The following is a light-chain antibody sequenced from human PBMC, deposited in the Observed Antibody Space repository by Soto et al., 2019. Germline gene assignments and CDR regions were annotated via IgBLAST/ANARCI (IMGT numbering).Light chain of an antibody. Sequence: QSVLTQPPSVSEAPGQRVTISCTGSSSNIGAGYEAHWYQQVPGTAPKLLIYENNNRPSGVPDRFSGSKCGTSASLAITGLQVEDEAEYYCQSYDSSLSRYVFGTGIKLTVL. CDR1: SSNIGAGYE. CDR3: QSYDSSLSRYV. J-gene: IGLJ1*01. V-gene: IGLV1-40*01. CDR2: ENN.